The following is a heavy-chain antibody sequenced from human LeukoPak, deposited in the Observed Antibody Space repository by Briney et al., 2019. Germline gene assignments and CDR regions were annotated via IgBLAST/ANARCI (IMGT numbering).Heavy chain of an antibody. V-gene: IGHV3-21*01. Sequence: GGSLRLSCAASGFNFSDYGMNWVRQTPGSGLEWVSSIGASGNNIFYADSVKGRFTISRDNGKSSLFLQMTDLRAEDTAVYYCAKDRSSWSDYWGQGTLVTVSS. CDR1: GFNFSDYG. D-gene: IGHD6-13*01. J-gene: IGHJ4*02. CDR3: AKDRSSWSDY. CDR2: IGASGNNI.